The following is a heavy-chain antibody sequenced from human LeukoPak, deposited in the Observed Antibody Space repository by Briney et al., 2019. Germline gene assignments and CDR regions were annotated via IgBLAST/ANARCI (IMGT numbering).Heavy chain of an antibody. Sequence: GGSLRLSCKGSGVTFEDYYLSWIRQAPGMGLEWISYISSTGGDKFYADPVKGRFIISRDNAMNSVYMEMNDLTAEDTAFYYCARGENGSFDRWGQGTLVIVSS. CDR1: GVTFEDYY. D-gene: IGHD5-24*01. CDR3: ARGENGSFDR. J-gene: IGHJ4*02. CDR2: ISSTGGDK. V-gene: IGHV3-11*01.